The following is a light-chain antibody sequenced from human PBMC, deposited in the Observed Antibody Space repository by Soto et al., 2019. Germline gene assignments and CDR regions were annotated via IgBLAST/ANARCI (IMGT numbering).Light chain of an antibody. V-gene: IGKV3-20*01. CDR1: QAVGGTY. Sequence: EIVLTQSPATLSVSPGERATLSCRASQAVGGTYLAWYQHKPGQAPRLVIYGASNRAAGIPDRFGGSGSGTDCTLTISRLEPEDFAVYYCQQYGSSPQITFGQGTRLEI. J-gene: IGKJ5*01. CDR2: GAS. CDR3: QQYGSSPQIT.